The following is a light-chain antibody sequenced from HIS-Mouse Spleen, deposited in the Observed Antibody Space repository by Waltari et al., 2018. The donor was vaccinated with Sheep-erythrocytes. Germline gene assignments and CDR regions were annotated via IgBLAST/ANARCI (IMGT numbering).Light chain of an antibody. Sequence: DVVLTLSPLSLPVTLGQPASISCRSSQSLVHSDGNTYLNWFQQRPGQSPRRLIYKVSNRDSGVPDRFSGSGSGTDFTLKISRVEAEDVGVYYCMQGTFGQGTKLEIK. J-gene: IGKJ2*01. V-gene: IGKV2-30*02. CDR3: MQGT. CDR1: QSLVHSDGNTY. CDR2: KVS.